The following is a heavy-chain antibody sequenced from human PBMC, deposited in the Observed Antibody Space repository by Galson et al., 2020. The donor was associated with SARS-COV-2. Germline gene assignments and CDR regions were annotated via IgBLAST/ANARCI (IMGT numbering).Heavy chain of an antibody. CDR2: IWYDGSNK. D-gene: IGHD3-3*01. J-gene: IGHJ6*02. V-gene: IGHV3-33*01. Sequence: TGGSLRLSCAASGFTFSSYGMHWVRQAPGKGLEWVAVIWYDGSNKYYADSVKGRFTISRDNSKNTLYLQMNSLRAEDTAVYYCARDSGVLRLLEWFTDVWGQGTTVTVSS. CDR3: ARDSGVLRLLEWFTDV. CDR1: GFTFSSYG.